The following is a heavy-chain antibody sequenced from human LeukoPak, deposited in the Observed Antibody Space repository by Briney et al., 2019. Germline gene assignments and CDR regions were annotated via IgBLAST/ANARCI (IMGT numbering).Heavy chain of an antibody. Sequence: SETLSLTCTVSGGSLSSSSYYWGWIRQPPGKGLEWIGSIYYSGSTYYNPSLKSRVTISVDTSKNQFSLKLSSVTAADTAVYYCARLTVAGTRIDYWGQGTLVTVSS. V-gene: IGHV4-39*01. CDR1: GGSLSSSSYY. D-gene: IGHD6-19*01. CDR3: ARLTVAGTRIDY. CDR2: IYYSGST. J-gene: IGHJ4*02.